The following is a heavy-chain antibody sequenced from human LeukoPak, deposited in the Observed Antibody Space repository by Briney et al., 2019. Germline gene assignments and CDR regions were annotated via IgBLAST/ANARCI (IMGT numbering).Heavy chain of an antibody. Sequence: ASVKVSCKASGYTFTSDGISWVRQAPGQGREWMGWISAYNVNTNYAQKLQGRVTMSTDTSTSTAYMELRSLRSDDTAVYYCAIYVWGSYRYGPPLDYWGQGTLVTVSS. CDR1: GYTFTSDG. CDR3: AIYVWGSYRYGPPLDY. J-gene: IGHJ4*02. V-gene: IGHV1-18*01. CDR2: ISAYNVNT. D-gene: IGHD3-16*02.